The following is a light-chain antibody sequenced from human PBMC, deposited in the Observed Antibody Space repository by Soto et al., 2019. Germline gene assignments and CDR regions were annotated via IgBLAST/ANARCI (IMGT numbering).Light chain of an antibody. CDR2: DVS. V-gene: IGLV2-14*03. CDR3: RSYTXSNTYV. CDR1: ISDVSGYNF. Sequence: QSVLTQPASVSGSPGQSITISCTGTISDVSGYNFVSWYQQYPGEAPKLMIYDVSNRPSGVSNRFSGSKSGNTASLTISGLQAEDEADYYCRSYTXSNTYVFGTGTKVTVL. J-gene: IGLJ1*01.